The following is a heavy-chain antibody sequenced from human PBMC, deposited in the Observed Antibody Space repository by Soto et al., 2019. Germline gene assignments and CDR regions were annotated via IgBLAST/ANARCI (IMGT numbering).Heavy chain of an antibody. D-gene: IGHD3-22*01. CDR2: INHSGST. V-gene: IGHV4-34*01. CDR1: GGSFSGYY. CDR3: ARGHNYYDSSGYYYGAFDI. Sequence: PSETLSLTCAVYGGSFSGYYWSWIRQPPGKGLECIGEINHSGSTNYNPSLKSRVTISVDTSKNQFSLKLSSVTAADTAVYYCARGHNYYDSSGYYYGAFDIWGQGTMVTVSS. J-gene: IGHJ3*02.